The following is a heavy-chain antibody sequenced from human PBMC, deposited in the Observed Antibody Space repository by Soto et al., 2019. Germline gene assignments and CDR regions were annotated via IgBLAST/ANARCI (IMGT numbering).Heavy chain of an antibody. V-gene: IGHV3-23*01. CDR2: FGGDLITP. CDR1: GFIFSNHD. D-gene: IGHD1-26*01. CDR3: VKEGRVGVEGFDF. J-gene: IGHJ4*02. Sequence: EVQLLESGGGLVQPGESLRLSCAATGFIFSNHDIHWVRQVPGEGLEWVAGFGGDLITPFYADSVKGRFTISRDNSNSTLYLQMKSLRVEDTAIYYCVKEGRVGVEGFDFWGQGALVTVSS.